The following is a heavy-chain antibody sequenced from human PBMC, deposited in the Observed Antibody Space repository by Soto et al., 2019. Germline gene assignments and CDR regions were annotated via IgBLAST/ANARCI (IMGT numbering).Heavy chain of an antibody. CDR2: IIPIFGTA. Sequence: SVKVSCKASGGTFSSYAISWVRQAPGQGLEWMGGIIPIFGTANYAQKFQGRVTITADESTSTAYMELSSLRSEDTAVYYCARDCGKFRFLEWSFPYDYYYGMDVWGQGTTVTVSS. CDR1: GGTFSSYA. CDR3: ARDCGKFRFLEWSFPYDYYYGMDV. V-gene: IGHV1-69*13. J-gene: IGHJ6*02. D-gene: IGHD3-3*01.